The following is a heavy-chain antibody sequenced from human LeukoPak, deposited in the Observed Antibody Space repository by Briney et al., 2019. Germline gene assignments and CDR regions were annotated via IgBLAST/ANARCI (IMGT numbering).Heavy chain of an antibody. D-gene: IGHD1-26*01. Sequence: PGGSLRLSCAASGFTVSSNYMSWVRQPPGKGLEWIGEINHSGSTNYNPSLKSRVTISVDTSKNQFSLKLSSVTAADTAVYYCASQHSWGSYPFLGYWGQGTLVTVSS. J-gene: IGHJ4*02. CDR1: GFTVSSNY. CDR3: ASQHSWGSYPFLGY. CDR2: INHSGST. V-gene: IGHV4-34*01.